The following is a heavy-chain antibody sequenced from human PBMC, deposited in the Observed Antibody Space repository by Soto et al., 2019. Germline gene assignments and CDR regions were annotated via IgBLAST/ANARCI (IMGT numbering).Heavy chain of an antibody. CDR1: GGTFGSYA. CDR2: IIPIPGTA. CDR3: ARATSSDSQAGSSFDLYYYYGMDV. J-gene: IGHJ6*02. Sequence: GASVKVSCKASGGTFGSYAISWVRQAPGQGLEWMGGIIPIPGTANYAQKFQGRVTITADESTSTAYMELSSLRSEDTAVYYCARATSSDSQAGSSFDLYYYYGMDVWGQGTTVTVSS. D-gene: IGHD6-13*01. V-gene: IGHV1-69*13.